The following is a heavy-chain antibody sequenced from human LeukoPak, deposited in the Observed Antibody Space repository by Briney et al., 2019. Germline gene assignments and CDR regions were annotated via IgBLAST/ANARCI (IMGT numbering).Heavy chain of an antibody. D-gene: IGHD4-23*01. CDR3: AKARGQTTVVRAYFDY. Sequence: GASVKVSCKASGYTFTSYGISWVRQAPGQGLEWMGWISAYNGNTNYAQKLQGRVTMTTDTSTSTAYMELRSLRAEDTAVYYCAKARGQTTVVRAYFDYWGQGTLVTVSS. J-gene: IGHJ4*02. V-gene: IGHV1-18*01. CDR1: GYTFTSYG. CDR2: ISAYNGNT.